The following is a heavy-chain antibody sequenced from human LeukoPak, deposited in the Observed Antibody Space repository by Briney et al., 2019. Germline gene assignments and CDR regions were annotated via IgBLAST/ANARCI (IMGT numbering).Heavy chain of an antibody. V-gene: IGHV3-11*01. J-gene: IGHJ4*02. CDR3: ARYYGGDYDSSGYYYFDY. CDR2: ISSSGSTI. Sequence: GGSLRLSCAASGFTFSDCYMSWIRQAPGKGLEWVSYISSSGSTIYYADSVKGRFTISRDNAKNSLYLQMNSLRAEDTAVYYCARYYGGDYDSSGYYYFDYWGQGTLVTVSS. D-gene: IGHD3-22*01. CDR1: GFTFSDCY.